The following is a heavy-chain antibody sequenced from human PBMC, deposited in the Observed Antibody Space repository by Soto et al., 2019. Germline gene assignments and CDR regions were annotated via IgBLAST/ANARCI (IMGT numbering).Heavy chain of an antibody. CDR3: ARGYSSGDY. D-gene: IGHD6-19*01. V-gene: IGHV3-21*01. Sequence: EVQLVESGGGLVKPGGSLRLSCAASGFTFSSYTMNWVRQAPGKGLEWVSSISSSSSYIYYADSVKGRFTISRENAKNSLYLQRNSVGAEDAAVYYCARGYSSGDYWGQGTLVTVSS. CDR2: ISSSSSYI. CDR1: GFTFSSYT. J-gene: IGHJ4*02.